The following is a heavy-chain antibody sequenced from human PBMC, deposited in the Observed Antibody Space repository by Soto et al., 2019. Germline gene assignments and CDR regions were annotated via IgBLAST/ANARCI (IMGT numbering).Heavy chain of an antibody. D-gene: IGHD3-10*01. Sequence: ASVTVSCKAAVYTFTSSYMHWVRQAPGQGLEWMGMINPSGYSTTYAQKFQARVTMTRDTSTSTVYMELSSLRSEDTAVYYCARYGSSGFDYWGQGTLVTVSP. CDR2: INPSGYST. CDR3: ARYGSSGFDY. J-gene: IGHJ4*02. CDR1: VYTFTSSY. V-gene: IGHV1-46*03.